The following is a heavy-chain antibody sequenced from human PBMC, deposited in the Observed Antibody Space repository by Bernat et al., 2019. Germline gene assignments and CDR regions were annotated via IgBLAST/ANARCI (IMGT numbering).Heavy chain of an antibody. J-gene: IGHJ6*03. CDR1: GFTFSTNA. CDR2: LSGSDNSNT. CDR3: AKVGRSWSRVSLYSLYYRHV. D-gene: IGHD4-4*01. V-gene: IGHV3-23*04. Sequence: DVQLVECGGGLVQPGGPLRLSCAASGFTFSTNAMGRVRQASWKGLERDSSLSGSDNSNTYYADSVKGRSTISRDNSKNTLLLLMSSLGADETAIYYWAKVGRSWSRVSLYSLYYRHVWGKWTRFSFSS.